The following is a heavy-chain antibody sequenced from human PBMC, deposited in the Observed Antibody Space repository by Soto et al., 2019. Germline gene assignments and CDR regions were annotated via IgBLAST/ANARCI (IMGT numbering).Heavy chain of an antibody. V-gene: IGHV1-69*12. CDR3: ARDRRLRLGELSLTPQLYYFDY. CDR1: GGTFSSYA. Sequence: QVQLVQSGAEVKKPGSSVKVSCKASGGTFSSYAISWVRQDPGQGLEWMGGIIPIFGTANYAQKFQGRVTITADESTSTAYMELSSLRSEDTAVYYCARDRRLRLGELSLTPQLYYFDYWGQGTLVTVSS. D-gene: IGHD3-16*02. CDR2: IIPIFGTA. J-gene: IGHJ4*02.